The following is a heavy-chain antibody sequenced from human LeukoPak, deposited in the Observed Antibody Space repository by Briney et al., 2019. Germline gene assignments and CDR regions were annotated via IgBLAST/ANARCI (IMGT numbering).Heavy chain of an antibody. CDR1: GGSISSYY. J-gene: IGHJ4*02. Sequence: PSETLSLTCTVSGGSISSYYWSWIRQPAGKGLEWIGRIYTSGSTNYNPSLKSRVTMSVDTSKNQFSLKLSSVTAADTAVYYRARMGSGWYPQWYYFDYWGQGTLVTVSS. D-gene: IGHD6-19*01. V-gene: IGHV4-4*07. CDR3: ARMGSGWYPQWYYFDY. CDR2: IYTSGST.